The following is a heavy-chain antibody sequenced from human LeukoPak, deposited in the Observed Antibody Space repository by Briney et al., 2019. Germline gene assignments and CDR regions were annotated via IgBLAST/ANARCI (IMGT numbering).Heavy chain of an antibody. CDR3: AREGEVRQLDAFDI. Sequence: SETLSLTCAVSGYSLSSGYYWGWIRPPPGKGLEWIGSIYHSGSTYYNPSLKSRVTISVDTSKNQFSLKLSSVTAADTAVYYCAREGEVRQLDAFDIWGQGTMVTVSS. V-gene: IGHV4-38-2*02. CDR1: GYSLSSGYY. CDR2: IYHSGST. J-gene: IGHJ3*02. D-gene: IGHD6-13*01.